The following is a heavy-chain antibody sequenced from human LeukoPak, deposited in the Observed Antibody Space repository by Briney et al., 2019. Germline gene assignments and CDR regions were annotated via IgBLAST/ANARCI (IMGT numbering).Heavy chain of an antibody. CDR2: MNPNSGNT. J-gene: IGHJ4*02. CDR1: GYTFTSYD. Sequence: ASVKVSCKASGYTFTSYDINWVRQATGQGLEWMGWMNPNSGNTNYAQKFQGRVTMTRDMSTSTVYMELSSLRSEDTAVYYCARARSYYFDYWGQGTLVTVSS. V-gene: IGHV1-8*02. CDR3: ARARSYYFDY. D-gene: IGHD1-26*01.